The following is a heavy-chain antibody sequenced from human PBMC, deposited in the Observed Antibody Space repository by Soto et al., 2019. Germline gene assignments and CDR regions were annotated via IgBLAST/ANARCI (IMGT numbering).Heavy chain of an antibody. CDR3: AAALGTAYDSNNWFDP. V-gene: IGHV3-15*07. J-gene: IGHJ5*02. CDR1: GFIFSHAW. D-gene: IGHD2-21*01. CDR2: VKNNGGAT. Sequence: EVQLVESGGDLVKPGGSLRLSCAASGFIFSHAWFHWVRQPPGKGLELVGRVKNNGGATDYAASVKGRFTISRDDSKDTVYLQMSSLRTEYTAIYYCAAALGTAYDSNNWFDPCGQGTLVPVSS.